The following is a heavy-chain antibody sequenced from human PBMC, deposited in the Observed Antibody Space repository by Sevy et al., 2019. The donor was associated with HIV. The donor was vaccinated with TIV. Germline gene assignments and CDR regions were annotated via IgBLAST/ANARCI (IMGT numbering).Heavy chain of an antibody. D-gene: IGHD3-3*01. Sequence: GGSLRLSCAASGFTFSSYGMSWVRQAPGKGLEWVPNINHDGSDKYNVDSVKGRFTISVDNAKTSLYLQLNSLRAEDTAVYYCASERITIFGVVIPNWFDPWGQGTLVTVSS. CDR1: GFTFSSYG. CDR3: ASERITIFGVVIPNWFDP. J-gene: IGHJ5*02. CDR2: INHDGSDK. V-gene: IGHV3-7*01.